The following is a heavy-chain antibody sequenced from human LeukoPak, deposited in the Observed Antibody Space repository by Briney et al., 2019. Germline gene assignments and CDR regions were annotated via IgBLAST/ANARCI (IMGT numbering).Heavy chain of an antibody. CDR1: GGSISSYY. D-gene: IGHD3-3*01. CDR3: ARDTPSYDFWSVQGVYYYYYMDV. J-gene: IGHJ6*03. Sequence: SETLSLTCTVSGGSISSYYWSWIRQPPGKGLEWIGYIYYSGSTNYNPSLKSRVTISVDTSKNQFSLKLSSVTAADTAVYYCARDTPSYDFWSVQGVYYYYYMDVWGKGTTVTVSS. CDR2: IYYSGST. V-gene: IGHV4-59*01.